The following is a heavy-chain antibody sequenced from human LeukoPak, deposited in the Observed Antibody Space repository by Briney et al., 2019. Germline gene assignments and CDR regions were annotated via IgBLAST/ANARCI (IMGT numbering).Heavy chain of an antibody. CDR2: VKRKIDGETT. J-gene: IGHJ4*02. CDR1: GFTISGAW. CDR3: TTDIGLY. V-gene: IGHV3-15*05. D-gene: IGHD3-16*02. Sequence: GGSLRLSCAVSGFTISGAWMTWVRQAPGKGLEWVGRVKRKIDGETTDYAAPVKARFTISRDDSRNMAYLQMNSLKTEDTGIYYRTTDIGLYWGQGTLVTVSS.